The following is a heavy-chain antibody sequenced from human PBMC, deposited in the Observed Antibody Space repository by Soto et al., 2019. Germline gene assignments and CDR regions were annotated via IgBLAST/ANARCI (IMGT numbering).Heavy chain of an antibody. V-gene: IGHV4-34*01. CDR1: GGSFSGYY. Sequence: SETLSLTCAVYGGSFSGYYWSWIRQPPGKGLEWIGEINHSGSTNYNPSLKSRVTISVDTSKNQFSLKLSSVTAADTAVYYCARGSRGVVPVIDDATDEHGPLANEKYYYYYMDVWGKGTTVTVSS. J-gene: IGHJ6*03. D-gene: IGHD2-2*01. CDR2: INHSGST. CDR3: ARGSRGVVPVIDDATDEHGPLANEKYYYYYMDV.